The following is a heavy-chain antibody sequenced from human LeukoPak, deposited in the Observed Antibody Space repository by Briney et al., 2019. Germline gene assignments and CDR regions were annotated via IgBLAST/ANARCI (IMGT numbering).Heavy chain of an antibody. CDR1: GFTFSSYW. CDR3: AREMGYGSGILGFDY. V-gene: IGHV3-7*01. Sequence: GGSLRLSCAASGFTFSSYWMSWVRQAPGKGLEWVANIKQDGSEKYYVDSVKGRFTISRDNAKNSLYLQMNSLRVEDTAVYYCAREMGYGSGILGFDYWGQGTLVTVSS. CDR2: IKQDGSEK. D-gene: IGHD3-10*01. J-gene: IGHJ4*02.